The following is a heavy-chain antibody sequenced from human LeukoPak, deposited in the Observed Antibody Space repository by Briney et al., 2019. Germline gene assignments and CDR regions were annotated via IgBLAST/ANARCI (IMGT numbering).Heavy chain of an antibody. D-gene: IGHD6-19*01. CDR1: GGSISSYY. J-gene: IGHJ4*02. CDR2: IYTSGST. V-gene: IGHV4-4*07. Sequence: SETLSLTCTVSGGSISSYYWSWIRQPAGKGLEWIGRIYTSGSTNYNPSLKSRVTMSVDTSKNQFSLKLSSVTAADTAVYYCASTSQWLVLNRFDYWGQGTLVTVSS. CDR3: ASTSQWLVLNRFDY.